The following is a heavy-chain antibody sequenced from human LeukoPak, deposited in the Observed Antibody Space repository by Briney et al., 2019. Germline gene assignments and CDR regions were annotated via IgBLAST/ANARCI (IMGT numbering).Heavy chain of an antibody. V-gene: IGHV3-48*02. CDR3: SRRFDC. CDR1: GFTFSDYS. J-gene: IGHJ4*02. CDR2: IYGSGDTI. Sequence: GESLRLSCAASGFTFSDYSMNWLRQAPGKGLEWVSYIYGSGDTIYYADSVKGRFTISRDNAKNSLDLQMNSLRDEDTAVYYCSRRFDCWGQGTLVTVSS.